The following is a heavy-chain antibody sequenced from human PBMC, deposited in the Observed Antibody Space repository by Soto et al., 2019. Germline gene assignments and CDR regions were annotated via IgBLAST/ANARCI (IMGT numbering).Heavy chain of an antibody. D-gene: IGHD3-9*01. CDR1: GFTFSNYA. CDR3: VAWLSRSFSSSVDY. Sequence: EVQVLESGGGLVQPGGSLRLSCAASGFTFSNYAMTWVRQAPGKGLEWVSSISASGGATYYADSVKGQFTISRDNSKNTLFLHMNSLRAEDTAVYYCVAWLSRSFSSSVDYWGQGTLVTISS. J-gene: IGHJ4*02. V-gene: IGHV3-23*01. CDR2: ISASGGAT.